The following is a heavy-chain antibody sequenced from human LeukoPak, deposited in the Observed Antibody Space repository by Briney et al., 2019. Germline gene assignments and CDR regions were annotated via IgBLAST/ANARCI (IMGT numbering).Heavy chain of an antibody. D-gene: IGHD1-26*01. CDR2: IRHSGST. CDR1: GYSISSGYY. CDR3: ARVGSRGNAFDI. Sequence: PSETLSLTCAVSGYSISSGYYWGWIRQPPGKGLEWIGSIRHSGSTYYNPSLKSRVTISVDTSKNQFSLKLSSVTAADTAVYYCARVGSRGNAFDIWGQGTMVTVSS. V-gene: IGHV4-38-2*01. J-gene: IGHJ3*02.